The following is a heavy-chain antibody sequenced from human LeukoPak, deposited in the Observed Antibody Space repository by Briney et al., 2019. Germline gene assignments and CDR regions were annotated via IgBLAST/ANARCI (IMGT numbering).Heavy chain of an antibody. CDR2: IHSSGTT. J-gene: IGHJ5*02. CDR1: GGSISSGSHY. V-gene: IGHV4-61*02. CDR3: ARGWFDP. Sequence: SQTLSLTCTVSGGSISSGSHYWSSIRQPAGEGLEWIGRIHSSGTTNYNPSLKSRVTISVDTSKNQFSLKLYSVTAADTAVYYCARGWFDPWGQGTLVTVSS.